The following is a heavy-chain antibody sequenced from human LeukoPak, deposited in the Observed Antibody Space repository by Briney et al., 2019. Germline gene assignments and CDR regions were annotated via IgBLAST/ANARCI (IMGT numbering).Heavy chain of an antibody. CDR2: ITSGGGYT. Sequence: GGSLRLSCTASGFIFSNYAMSWVRQAPGKGLEWVSMITSGGGYTYYADSVKGRFTISRDNSKNTLYLQMNSLRTEDTAVYYCTRPDGIVGAPYAFDIWGQGTMVTVSS. CDR3: TRPDGIVGAPYAFDI. V-gene: IGHV3-23*01. J-gene: IGHJ3*02. CDR1: GFIFSNYA. D-gene: IGHD1-26*01.